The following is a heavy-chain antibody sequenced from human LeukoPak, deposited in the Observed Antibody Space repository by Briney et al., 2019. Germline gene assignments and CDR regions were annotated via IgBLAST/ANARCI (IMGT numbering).Heavy chain of an antibody. V-gene: IGHV3-30-3*01. CDR3: ARIYMTTFDY. CDR2: ISDDGSNK. Sequence: GRSLRLSCAASGFTFSSYAMHWVRQAPGKGLEWVAVISDDGSNKYYADSVKGRFTISRDNSKNTLYLQMNSLRAEDTAVYYCARIYMTTFDYWGQGTLVTVSS. D-gene: IGHD4-11*01. CDR1: GFTFSSYA. J-gene: IGHJ4*02.